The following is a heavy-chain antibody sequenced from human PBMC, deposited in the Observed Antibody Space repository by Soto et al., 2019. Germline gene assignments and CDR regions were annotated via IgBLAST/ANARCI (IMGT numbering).Heavy chain of an antibody. CDR1: GGSFSGYY. J-gene: IGHJ5*02. CDR2: INHRGST. Sequence: QGQLQQWGAGLLKPSETLSLTCVVYGGSFSGYYWSWIRQSPGKGLEWIGGINHRGSTNYNPSLESRVTISVDTSKNQFSLKLPSVTAADTDMYYCARDGLCTSTTCRVGNWFDPWGQGTLVTVSS. D-gene: IGHD2-2*01. V-gene: IGHV4-34*01. CDR3: ARDGLCTSTTCRVGNWFDP.